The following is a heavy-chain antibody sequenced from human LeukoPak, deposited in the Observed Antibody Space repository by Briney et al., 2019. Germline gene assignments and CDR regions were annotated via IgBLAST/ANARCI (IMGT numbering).Heavy chain of an antibody. CDR3: ARGPYDYVWGSYRYPDWFDP. D-gene: IGHD3-16*02. J-gene: IGHJ5*02. V-gene: IGHV4-34*01. CDR1: GGSFCGYY. CDR2: INHSGST. Sequence: PSETLSLTCAVYGGSFCGYYWSWIRQPPGKGLEWIGEINHSGSTNYNPSLKSRVTISVDTSKNQFSLKLSSVTAADTAVYYCARGPYDYVWGSYRYPDWFDPWGQGTLVTVSS.